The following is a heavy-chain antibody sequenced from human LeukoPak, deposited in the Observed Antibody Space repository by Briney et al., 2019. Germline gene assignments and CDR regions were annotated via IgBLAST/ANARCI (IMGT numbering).Heavy chain of an antibody. V-gene: IGHV1-18*04. CDR1: RYNFLTHV. CDR2: ISTNNGNT. J-gene: IGHJ4*02. D-gene: IGHD3/OR15-3a*01. Sequence: ASVNVSCKASRYNFLTHVISWVRQAPGQGPEGMGWISTNNGNTNYAQKFQGRVTMTTDTSTAIVYMELRNLRSDDTAVYYCARGDDFRTGYWSHWGQGTLVTVSS. CDR3: ARGDDFRTGYWSH.